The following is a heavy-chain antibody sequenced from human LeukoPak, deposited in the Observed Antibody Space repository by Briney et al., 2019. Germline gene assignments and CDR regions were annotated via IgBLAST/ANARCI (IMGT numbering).Heavy chain of an antibody. V-gene: IGHV3-11*01. J-gene: IGHJ4*02. Sequence: GGSLRLSCAASGFTFSDYYMNWIRQAPGKGLEWVSYISTSGTTIYYADSVKGRFTISRDNAKNSLYLQMNSLRAEDTAVYYCAKGHSEVTLYQWGQGTLVSVSS. CDR2: ISTSGTTI. D-gene: IGHD2-2*02. CDR3: AKGHSEVTLYQ. CDR1: GFTFSDYY.